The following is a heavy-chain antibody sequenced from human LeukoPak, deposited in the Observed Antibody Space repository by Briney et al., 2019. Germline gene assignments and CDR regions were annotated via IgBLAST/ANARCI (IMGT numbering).Heavy chain of an antibody. D-gene: IGHD1-26*01. CDR3: ARHGRVGAYLDY. CDR1: AGSFRDYY. CDR2: INHSGST. V-gene: IGHV4-34*01. Sequence: SETLSLTCAVSAGSFRDYYWSWIRQPPGKGLEWIGEINHSGSTKYNPSLKSRVTILVDTSKNQFSLKLSSVTAADTAVYYCARHGRVGAYLDYWGQGTLVTVSS. J-gene: IGHJ4*02.